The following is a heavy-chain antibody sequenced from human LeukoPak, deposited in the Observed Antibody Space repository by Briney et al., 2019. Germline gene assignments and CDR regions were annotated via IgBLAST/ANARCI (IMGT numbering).Heavy chain of an antibody. V-gene: IGHV3-23*01. J-gene: IGHJ1*01. D-gene: IGHD4-23*01. CDR1: GFTFRSYA. CDR2: ISGSGGYT. Sequence: PGGSLRLSCAASGFTFRSYAMSWVRQAPGKGLEWVSAISGSGGYTYYADSVKGRFTISRDNSKNTLYLQMNSLRAEDTAVYYCAKDGGNSIGAEYFQHWGQGTLVTVSS. CDR3: AKDGGNSIGAEYFQH.